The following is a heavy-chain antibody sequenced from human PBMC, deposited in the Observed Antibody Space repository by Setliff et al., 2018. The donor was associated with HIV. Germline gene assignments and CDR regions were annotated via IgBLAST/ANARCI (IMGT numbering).Heavy chain of an antibody. CDR2: INPKSGGT. CDR3: ARDGGGPGDYYYYYMDV. V-gene: IGHV1-2*02. D-gene: IGHD3-16*01. CDR1: GYTFTDYY. Sequence: GASVKVSCKASGYTFTDYYMHWVRQAPGQGLEWMGWINPKSGGTNSALKFQGRVTMTRDTSISTAYMELSRLRSDDTAVYYCARDGGGPGDYYYYYMDVWAKGTTVPVSS. J-gene: IGHJ6*03.